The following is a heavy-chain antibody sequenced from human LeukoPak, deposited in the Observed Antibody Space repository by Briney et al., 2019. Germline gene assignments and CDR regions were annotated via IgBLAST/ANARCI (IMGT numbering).Heavy chain of an antibody. CDR2: ISYDGSNK. CDR3: AKDLSNWNYRGGNY. J-gene: IGHJ4*02. V-gene: IGHV3-30*18. Sequence: GGSLRLSCAASGFTFRNYGMHWVRQAPGKGLEWVAVISYDGSNKYYADSVKGRFTISRDNSKNTLYLQMNSLRAEDTAVYYCAKDLSNWNYRGGNYWGQGTLVTVSS. CDR1: GFTFRNYG. D-gene: IGHD1-7*01.